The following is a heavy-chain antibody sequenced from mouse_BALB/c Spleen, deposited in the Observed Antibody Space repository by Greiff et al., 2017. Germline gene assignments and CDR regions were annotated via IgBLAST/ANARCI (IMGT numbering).Heavy chain of an antibody. CDR1: GFTFTDYY. V-gene: IGHV7-3*02. CDR3: ARNYDGPDYYAMDY. D-gene: IGHD2-3*01. CDR2: IRNKANGYTT. Sequence: EVMLVESGGGLVQPGGSLRLSCATSGFTFTDYYMSWVRQPPGKALEWLGFIRNKANGYTTEYSASVKGRFTISRDNSQSILYLQMNTLRAEDSATYYCARNYDGPDYYAMDYWGQGTSVTVSS. J-gene: IGHJ4*01.